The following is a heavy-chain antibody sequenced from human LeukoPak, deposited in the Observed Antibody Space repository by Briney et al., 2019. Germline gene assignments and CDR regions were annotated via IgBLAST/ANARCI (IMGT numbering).Heavy chain of an antibody. CDR2: IRQDGLEK. D-gene: IGHD3-22*01. Sequence: SGGSLRLSCAASGFTFSRHWMSWVRQAPGKGLEWVANIRQDGLEKYYVASVQGRFTISRDNAKNSLYLQMNSLKADDTAVYYCARAPYYESSGPLWGQGTLVSVSS. CDR1: GFTFSRHW. CDR3: ARAPYYESSGPL. V-gene: IGHV3-7*04. J-gene: IGHJ4*02.